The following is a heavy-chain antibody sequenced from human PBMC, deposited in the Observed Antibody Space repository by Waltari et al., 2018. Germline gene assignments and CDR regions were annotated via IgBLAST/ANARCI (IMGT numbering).Heavy chain of an antibody. CDR2: IHSNGAT. V-gene: IGHV4-59*13. J-gene: IGHJ4*02. CDR1: GASTSRYY. D-gene: IGHD4-17*01. CDR3: ASLPAQVYDDTIPD. Sequence: VQLQESRPGLVKPSETLSLTCTVAGASTSRYYWSWIRQSPETGLEFIAYIHSNGATNYNPSLKSRVSLSLDMSKNQFSLQLSSVTAADTAVYYCASLPAQVYDDTIPDWGQGILVTVSS.